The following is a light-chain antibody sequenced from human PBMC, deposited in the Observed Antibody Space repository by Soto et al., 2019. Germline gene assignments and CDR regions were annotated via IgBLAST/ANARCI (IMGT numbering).Light chain of an antibody. J-gene: IGKJ5*01. Sequence: DIQLTQSPSFLSASVGDRVTITCRASQGISSYLAWYQQKPGKAPKLLIYAASTLQSAVPSRFSGSGSGTEFTLTISSLQPEDFATYYCQHLDSYSTFGQGTRLEIK. CDR2: AAS. CDR1: QGISSY. CDR3: QHLDSYST. V-gene: IGKV1-9*01.